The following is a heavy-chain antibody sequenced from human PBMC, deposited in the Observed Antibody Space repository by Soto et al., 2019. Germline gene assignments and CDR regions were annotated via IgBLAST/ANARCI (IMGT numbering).Heavy chain of an antibody. CDR1: GFSLSTSVLG. CDR2: IYWDDDK. CDR3: AHRSSILWFGEFDAFDI. J-gene: IGHJ3*02. D-gene: IGHD3-10*01. Sequence: QITLKESGPTLVKPTQTLTLTCTFSGFSLSTSVLGVGWIRQPPGKALEWLPLIYWDDDKRYSPTLKCTLTITKDSSKNKVVLTMTNMDPVDTATYYCAHRSSILWFGEFDAFDIWGQGTMVTVSS. V-gene: IGHV2-5*02.